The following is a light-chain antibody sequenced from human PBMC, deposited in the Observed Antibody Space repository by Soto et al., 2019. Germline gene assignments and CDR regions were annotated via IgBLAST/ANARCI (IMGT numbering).Light chain of an antibody. Sequence: QSVLTQPASVSGSPGQSITISCTGTSSDVGGYDHVSWYQQHPGKAPKLMIYDVSNRPSGASNRFSGSTSGNSATLAISGLQAEDEDDYSCSSYTTSTTRLRVVFGGGTKVTVL. J-gene: IGLJ2*01. CDR3: SSYTTSTTRLRVV. CDR2: DVS. CDR1: SSDVGGYDH. V-gene: IGLV2-14*01.